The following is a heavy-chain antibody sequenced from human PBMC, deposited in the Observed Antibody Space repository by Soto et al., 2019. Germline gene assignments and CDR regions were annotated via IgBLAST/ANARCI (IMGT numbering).Heavy chain of an antibody. CDR2: IYPGDSDS. V-gene: IGHV5-51*01. Sequence: EVQLVQSGAEVKKPGESLKISCKGSGYSFANYWIGWVRQMPGKGLEWMGIIYPGDSDSRYSPSFQGQVTISADKSINTAYLQWGSLKASDTAIYYCARHWKEQQVVQAIDYWGQGTLVTVSS. J-gene: IGHJ4*02. CDR3: ARHWKEQQVVQAIDY. D-gene: IGHD6-13*01. CDR1: GYSFANYW.